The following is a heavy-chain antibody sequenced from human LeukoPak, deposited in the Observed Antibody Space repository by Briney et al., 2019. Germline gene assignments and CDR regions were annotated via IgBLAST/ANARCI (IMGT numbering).Heavy chain of an antibody. D-gene: IGHD3-10*01. J-gene: IGHJ5*02. CDR3: ARNSEWFGEQNWFDP. V-gene: IGHV1-69*04. CDR2: IIPILGIA. CDR1: GGTFSSYA. Sequence: GSSVKLSCKATGGTFSSYAISWVRQAPGQGLEWIRRIIPILGIANYAQKFQGRVTITADKSTSTAYMELSSLRSEDTAVYYCARNSEWFGEQNWFDPWGQGTLVTVS.